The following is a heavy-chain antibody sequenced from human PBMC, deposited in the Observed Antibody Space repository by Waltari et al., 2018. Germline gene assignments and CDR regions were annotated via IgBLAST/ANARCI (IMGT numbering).Heavy chain of an antibody. V-gene: IGHV4-34*01. J-gene: IGHJ5*02. CDR1: GGSFSGYY. CDR2: INHSGST. D-gene: IGHD3-9*01. Sequence: QVQLQQWGAGLLKPSETLFLTCAVYGGSFSGYYWSWIRQPPGKGLEWIGEINHSGSTNYNPSLKSRVTISVDTSKNQFSLKLSSVTAADTAVYYCARRYFDWLSPNNWFDPWGQGTLVTVSS. CDR3: ARRYFDWLSPNNWFDP.